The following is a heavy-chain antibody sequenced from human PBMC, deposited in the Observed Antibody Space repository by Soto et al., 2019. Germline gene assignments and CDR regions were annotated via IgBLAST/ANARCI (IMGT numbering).Heavy chain of an antibody. CDR2: VSSDGSNK. D-gene: IGHD3-10*01. J-gene: IGHJ4*02. V-gene: IGHV3-30*04. CDR3: ARGAITVLRGVDY. CDR1: GFTFNTYA. Sequence: QVHLEESGGGVVHPGRSLRLSCAASGFTFNTYAVHWVRQAPGKGLEWVAVVSSDGSNKYYSDSVKGRFPISRDNSNNTLSLQMNNLRTEDTAVYYCARGAITVLRGVDYWGRGTLVTVSS.